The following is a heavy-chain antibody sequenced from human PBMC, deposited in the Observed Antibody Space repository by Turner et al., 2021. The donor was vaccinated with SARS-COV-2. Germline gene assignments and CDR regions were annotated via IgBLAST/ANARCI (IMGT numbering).Heavy chain of an antibody. J-gene: IGHJ4*02. CDR3: ARAKSGSYYSPFDY. D-gene: IGHD3-10*01. Sequence: QVQLVESGGGVVQPGRSLRLSCAASGFTFTSYAMHWVRPAPGKGLEWVAVISYDGSNKYYADSVKGRLTISRDNSKNTLYLQMNSLRAEDTAVYYCARAKSGSYYSPFDYWGQGTLVTVSS. CDR2: ISYDGSNK. CDR1: GFTFTSYA. V-gene: IGHV3-30-3*01.